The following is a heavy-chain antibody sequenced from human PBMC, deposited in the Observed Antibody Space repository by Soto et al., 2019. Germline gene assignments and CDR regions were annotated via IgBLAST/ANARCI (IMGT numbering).Heavy chain of an antibody. V-gene: IGHV3-23*01. CDR2: ISGSGGST. Sequence: GGSLRLSCAASGFTFSSYAMSWVRQAPGKGLEWVSAISGSGGSTYYADSVKGRFTISRDNSKNTLYLQMNSLRAEDTAVYYCAKGSDDIVLMVYAIRPHAFDIWGQGTMVTVS. CDR3: AKGSDDIVLMVYAIRPHAFDI. CDR1: GFTFSSYA. J-gene: IGHJ3*02. D-gene: IGHD2-8*01.